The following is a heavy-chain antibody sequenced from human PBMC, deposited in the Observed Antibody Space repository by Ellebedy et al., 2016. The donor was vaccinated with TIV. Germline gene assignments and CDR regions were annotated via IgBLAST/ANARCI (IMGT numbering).Heavy chain of an antibody. V-gene: IGHV2-26*01. CDR2: IFSNDEK. J-gene: IGHJ4*02. D-gene: IGHD2-21*02. CDR1: GFSLTTIIMG. Sequence: SGPTLVKPKETLTLTCTVSGFSLTTIIMGVSWIRQPPGKALEWLAHIFSNDEKSYSTSLDARLSISKDTAKSQVVLTVANMDPVDTATYYCVRALKYCGGDCTYKFDFWGQGALVTVSS. CDR3: VRALKYCGGDCTYKFDF.